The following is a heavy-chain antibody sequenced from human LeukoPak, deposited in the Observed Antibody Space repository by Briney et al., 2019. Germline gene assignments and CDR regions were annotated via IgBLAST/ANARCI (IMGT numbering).Heavy chain of an antibody. D-gene: IGHD2-2*01. CDR2: ISAYNGNT. CDR3: ARDCSSTRDYYYYGMDV. J-gene: IGHJ6*02. CDR1: GYTFTSYG. Sequence: GASVKVSCKASGYTFTSYGISGVRQAPGQGLEWMGWISAYNGNTNYAQKLQGRVTMTTDTSTSTAYMELRSLRSDDTAVYYCARDCSSTRDYYYYGMDVWGQGTTVTVSS. V-gene: IGHV1-18*01.